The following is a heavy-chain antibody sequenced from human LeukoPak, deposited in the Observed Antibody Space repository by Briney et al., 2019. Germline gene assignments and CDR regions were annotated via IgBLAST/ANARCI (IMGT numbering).Heavy chain of an antibody. CDR2: IYTSGST. CDR1: GGSISSGSYY. Sequence: SETLSLTCTVSGGSISSGSYYWSWIRQPAGKGLEWIGRIYTSGSTNYNPSLKSRVTISIDTSKNQFSLKLISVTAADTAVYYCARGASTGDYFDYWGQGTLVTVSS. V-gene: IGHV4-61*02. CDR3: ARGASTGDYFDY. J-gene: IGHJ4*02. D-gene: IGHD1-14*01.